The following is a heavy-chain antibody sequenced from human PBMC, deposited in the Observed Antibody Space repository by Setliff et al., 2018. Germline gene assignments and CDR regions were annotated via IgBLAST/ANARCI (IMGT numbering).Heavy chain of an antibody. CDR3: ARDGYFDPHYYYGVDA. Sequence: PGESLKISCAASGFTFSSYSMNWVRQAPGKGLEWVSSISSSSSYIFYADSVKGRFTISRDNAKNSVHLQMNSLTAEDTAVYYCARDGYFDPHYYYGVDAWGQGTTVTVSS. V-gene: IGHV3-21*06. D-gene: IGHD3-9*01. CDR2: ISSSSSYI. J-gene: IGHJ6*02. CDR1: GFTFSSYS.